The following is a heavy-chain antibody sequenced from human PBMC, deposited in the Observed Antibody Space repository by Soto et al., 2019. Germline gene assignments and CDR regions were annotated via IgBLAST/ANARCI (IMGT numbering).Heavy chain of an antibody. V-gene: IGHV1-69*08. D-gene: IGHD3-10*01. CDR1: GGTFSSYT. CDR3: AREEYYYGSGAAFDY. J-gene: IGHJ4*02. Sequence: QVQLVQSGAEVKKPGSSVKVSCKASGGTFSSYTISWVLQAPGQGLEWMGRIIPILGIATYAQMFQGRVTITAYKSTSTAYMQLSSLRSEDTAVYYCAREEYYYGSGAAFDYWGQGNLVTVSS. CDR2: IIPILGIA.